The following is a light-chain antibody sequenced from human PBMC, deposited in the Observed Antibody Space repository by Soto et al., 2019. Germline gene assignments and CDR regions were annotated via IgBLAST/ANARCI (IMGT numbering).Light chain of an antibody. CDR2: GAS. V-gene: IGKV1-5*01. J-gene: IGKJ1*01. Sequence: DIQVTQSPSSLSASVGDRVTITWRASQSIGTYLNWYHQKPGKAPQLLIYGASTLQTGVPSRFGGGGSGTEFTLTISGLQPDDFATYYCQQYNSYSPWTFGPGTKVDI. CDR3: QQYNSYSPWT. CDR1: QSIGTY.